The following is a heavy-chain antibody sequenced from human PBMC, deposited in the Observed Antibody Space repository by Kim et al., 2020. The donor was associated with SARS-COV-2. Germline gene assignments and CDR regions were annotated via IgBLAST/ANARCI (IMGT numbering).Heavy chain of an antibody. Sequence: SETLSLTCTVSVGSIFSSTEYWAWIRQSPGEGLEWIGSIHHSGTTFDSPHFKSRITISADTANNRFFLTLYSVTAADTAVYYCAKHSGMWATAYFYGLDVWGPGTTVTVSS. D-gene: IGHD3-10*01. CDR3: AKHSGMWATAYFYGLDV. CDR1: VGSIFSSTEY. J-gene: IGHJ6*02. CDR2: IHHSGTT. V-gene: IGHV4-39*02.